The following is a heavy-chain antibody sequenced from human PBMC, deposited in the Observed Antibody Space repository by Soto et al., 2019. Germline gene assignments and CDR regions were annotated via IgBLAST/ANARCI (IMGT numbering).Heavy chain of an antibody. V-gene: IGHV3-33*01. CDR3: ARDASYYSLWSGYYPSRNGMDV. D-gene: IGHD3-3*01. CDR1: GFTFSSFG. CDR2: IWYDGSKK. J-gene: IGHJ6*02. Sequence: QVQVVESGGGVVQPGRSLRLSCAASGFTFSSFGMHWVRQAPGKGLEWVSLIWYDGSKKSYGDSVKGRFTISRDNSRNTVYLQMNSLRAADTAAYYCARDASYYSLWSGYYPSRNGMDVWGQGTTVTVSS.